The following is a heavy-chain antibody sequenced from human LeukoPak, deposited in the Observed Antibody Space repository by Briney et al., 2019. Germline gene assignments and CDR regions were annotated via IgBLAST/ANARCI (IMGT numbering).Heavy chain of an antibody. CDR1: GNSDSSNSAA. J-gene: IGHJ6*04. CDR2: TYYRSNWYN. V-gene: IGHV6-1*01. D-gene: IGHD6-19*01. CDR3: ARSLGGGWYYYYGMDV. Sequence: QTLSHTCAISGNSDSSNSAASNSISQSPTTGLQWLARTYYRSNWYNDYAVSVKSRITINPHTSKNPFSLQLNSVTPEDTAVYYCARSLGGGWYYYYGMDVWGKGTTVTVSS.